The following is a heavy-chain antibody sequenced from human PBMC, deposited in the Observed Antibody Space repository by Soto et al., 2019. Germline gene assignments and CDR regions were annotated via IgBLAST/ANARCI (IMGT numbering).Heavy chain of an antibody. V-gene: IGHV3-23*01. Sequence: GGSLRLSCAASGFTFSSYAMSWVRQAPGKGLEWVSAISGSGGSTYYADSVKGRFTISRDNSKNTLYLQMNSLRAEDTAVYYCAKDLDSSGWYLDDYWGQGTLVTVSS. J-gene: IGHJ4*02. D-gene: IGHD6-19*01. CDR3: AKDLDSSGWYLDDY. CDR1: GFTFSSYA. CDR2: ISGSGGST.